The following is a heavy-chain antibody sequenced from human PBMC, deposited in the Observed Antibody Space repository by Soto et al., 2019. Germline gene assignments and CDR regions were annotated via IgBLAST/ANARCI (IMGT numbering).Heavy chain of an antibody. CDR2: IYYSGST. D-gene: IGHD3-3*01. J-gene: IGHJ5*02. CDR1: GGSISSSSYY. V-gene: IGHV4-39*01. CDR3: ARLFWSGSLFVP. Sequence: SETLSLTCTVSGGSISSSSYYWGWIRQPPGKGLEWIGSIYYSGSTYYNPSLKSRVTISVDTSKNQFSLKLSSVTAADTAVYYCARLFWSGSLFVPWGQGTLVTVSS.